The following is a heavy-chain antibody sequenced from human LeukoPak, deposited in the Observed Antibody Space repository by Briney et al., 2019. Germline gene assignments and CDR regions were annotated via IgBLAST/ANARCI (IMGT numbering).Heavy chain of an antibody. CDR2: IKSTVDGGTT. CDR3: TTGGNVIVADTRAFDI. J-gene: IGHJ3*02. V-gene: IGHV3-15*07. D-gene: IGHD6-19*01. Sequence: GGSLRLSCAASDFTFNKDWMNWVRQAPGKGLEWVGRIKSTVDGGTTDYAAPVKGRSTVSRDDSKKMLYLQMNSLKIEDTAVYYCTTGGNVIVADTRAFDIWGQGTMVTVSS. CDR1: DFTFNKDW.